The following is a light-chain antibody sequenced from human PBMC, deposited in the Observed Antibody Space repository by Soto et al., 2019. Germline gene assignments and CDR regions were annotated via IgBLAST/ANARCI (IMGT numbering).Light chain of an antibody. Sequence: QSALAQPPSASGSPGQSVTISCTGTASDVGGYNYVSWFQHHPGNAPKLIIYEVTKRPSGVPDRFSGSKSGNTASLTVSGLQVEDEAEYYCCSYGGRVKLVFGGGTKLTV. CDR3: CSYGGRVKLV. J-gene: IGLJ2*01. V-gene: IGLV2-8*01. CDR2: EVT. CDR1: ASDVGGYNY.